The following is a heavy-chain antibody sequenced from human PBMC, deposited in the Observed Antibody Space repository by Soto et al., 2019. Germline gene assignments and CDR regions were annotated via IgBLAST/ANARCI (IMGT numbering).Heavy chain of an antibody. V-gene: IGHV4-39*01. CDR2: IYYSGST. D-gene: IGHD6-19*01. J-gene: IGHJ6*03. Sequence: QLQLQESGPGLVKPSETLSLTCTVSGGSINSSPFYWGWIRQPPGKGLEWIGTIYYSGSTYYNPSLKRRVIISVDTSKNQFSLRLTSVTAADTATYYCARHVGWVKFFNMDVWGKGTTVTVSS. CDR1: GGSINSSPFY. CDR3: ARHVGWVKFFNMDV.